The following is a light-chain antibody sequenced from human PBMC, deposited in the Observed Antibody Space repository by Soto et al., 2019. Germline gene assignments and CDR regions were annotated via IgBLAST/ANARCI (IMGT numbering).Light chain of an antibody. CDR3: QQYNTLLGT. CDR2: DAS. CDR1: QSISSW. V-gene: IGKV1-5*01. J-gene: IGKJ1*01. Sequence: IQMTQSPSTLSASVGDRVIITCRASQSISSWLAWYQQKPGKAPKLLIYDASSLESGVPSRFSGSGSGTEFTLTISSLQPDDFATYYCQQYNTLLGTFGQGTKVDIK.